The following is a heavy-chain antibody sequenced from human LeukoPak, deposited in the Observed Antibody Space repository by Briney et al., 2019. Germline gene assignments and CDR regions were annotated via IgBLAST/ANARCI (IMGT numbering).Heavy chain of an antibody. J-gene: IGHJ4*02. Sequence: GWSLRLSCAASGFTFSSYSMNWVRQAPGKGLEWVSSISSSSSYIYYADSVKGRFTISRDNAKNSLYLQMNSLRAEDTAVYYCARDMERGVTTVTSLDYWGQGTLVTVSS. CDR1: GFTFSSYS. CDR3: ARDMERGVTTVTSLDY. CDR2: ISSSSSYI. D-gene: IGHD4-17*01. V-gene: IGHV3-21*01.